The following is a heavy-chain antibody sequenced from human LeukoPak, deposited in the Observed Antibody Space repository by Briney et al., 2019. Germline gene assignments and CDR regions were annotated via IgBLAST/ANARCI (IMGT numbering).Heavy chain of an antibody. V-gene: IGHV1-69*01. CDR3: ARAFTIFGVVIIEYFDY. CDR2: IIPIFGTA. CDR1: GGTFSSYA. D-gene: IGHD3-3*01. J-gene: IGHJ4*02. Sequence: GSSVKVSCKASGGTFSSYAISRVRQAPGQGLEWMGGIIPIFGTANYAQKFQGRVTITADESTSTAYMELSSLRSEDTAVYYCARAFTIFGVVIIEYFDYWGQGTLVTVSS.